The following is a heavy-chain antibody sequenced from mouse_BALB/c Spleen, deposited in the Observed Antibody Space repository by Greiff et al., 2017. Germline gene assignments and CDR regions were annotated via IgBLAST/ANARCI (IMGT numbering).Heavy chain of an antibody. CDR3: ARPATMITTGYFDV. CDR2: IFPGDGST. V-gene: IGHV1-85*01. CDR1: GYTFTSYD. D-gene: IGHD2-4*01. Sequence: VQLQQSGAELVKPGASVKLSCKASGYTFTSYDINWVRQRPEQGLEWIGWIFPGDGSTKYNEKFKGKATLTTDKSSSTAYMQLSRLTSEDSAVYFCARPATMITTGYFDVWGAGTTVTVSS. J-gene: IGHJ1*01.